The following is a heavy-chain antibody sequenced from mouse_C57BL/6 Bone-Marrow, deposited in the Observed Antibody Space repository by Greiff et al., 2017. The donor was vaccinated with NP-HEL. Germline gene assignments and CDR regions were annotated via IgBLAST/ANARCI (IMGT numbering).Heavy chain of an antibody. J-gene: IGHJ4*01. D-gene: IGHD6-5*01. V-gene: IGHV5-6*01. CDR3: ARPLLFYYAMDY. Sequence: EVQVVESGGDLVKPGGSLKLSCAASGFTFSSYGMSWVRQTPDKRLEWVATISSGGSYTYYPDSVKGRFTISRDTAKNTLYLQMSSLKSEDTAMYYCARPLLFYYAMDYWGQGTSVTVSS. CDR1: GFTFSSYG. CDR2: ISSGGSYT.